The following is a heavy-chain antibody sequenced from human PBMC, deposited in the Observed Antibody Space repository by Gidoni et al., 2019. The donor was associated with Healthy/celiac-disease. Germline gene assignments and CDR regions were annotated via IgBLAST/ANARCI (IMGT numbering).Heavy chain of an antibody. J-gene: IGHJ6*02. CDR2: ISWNSGSI. Sequence: EVQLVESGGGLVQPGRSLRLSCAASGFTFDDYAMHWVRQAPGKGLEWVSGISWNSGSIGYADSVKGRFTISRDNAKNSLYLQMNSLRAEDTALYYCAHMDVWGQGTTVTVSS. CDR1: GFTFDDYA. V-gene: IGHV3-9*01. CDR3: AHMDV.